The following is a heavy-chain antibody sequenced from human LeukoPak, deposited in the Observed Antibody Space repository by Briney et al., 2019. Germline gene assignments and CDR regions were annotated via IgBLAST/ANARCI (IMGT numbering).Heavy chain of an antibody. D-gene: IGHD1-14*01. CDR3: ARSRISSGWFDP. CDR2: INHSGST. J-gene: IGHJ5*02. V-gene: IGHV4-34*01. Sequence: SETLSLTCAVYGGSFSGYYWSWIRQPPGKGLEWIGEINHSGSTNYNPSLKSRVTISVDTSKNQFSLKLSSVTAADTAVYYCARSRISSGWFDPWGQGTLVTVSS. CDR1: GGSFSGYY.